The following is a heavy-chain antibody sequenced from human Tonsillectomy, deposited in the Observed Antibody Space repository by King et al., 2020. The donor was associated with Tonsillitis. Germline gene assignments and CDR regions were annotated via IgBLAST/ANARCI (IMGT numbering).Heavy chain of an antibody. D-gene: IGHD3-16*02. CDR2: TYYRSKWYN. CDR1: GDSVSSNSAA. V-gene: IGHV6-1*01. CDR3: ARVKIGPSFPDGYYFDY. J-gene: IGHJ4*02. Sequence: VQLQQSGPGLVKPSQTLSLTCAISGDSVSSNSAAWNWIRQSPSRGLEWLGRTYYRSKWYNDYAVSVKSRITINPDTSKNQFSLQLNSVTPEDTAVYYFARVKIGPSFPDGYYFDYWGQGTLVTVSS.